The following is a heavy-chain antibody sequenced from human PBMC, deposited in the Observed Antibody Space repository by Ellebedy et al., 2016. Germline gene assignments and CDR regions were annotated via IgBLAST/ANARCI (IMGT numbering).Heavy chain of an antibody. CDR1: GFTLSDYW. Sequence: GGSLRLSXAASGFTLSDYWMHWVRQVPGKGLVWVSRVNSDGNSTSYADSVKGRFTISRDNAKNTLYLQMNSLRAEDTAVYFCARGEWDGRTVVVTTDYESAHFMDVWGKGTTVTVAS. J-gene: IGHJ6*03. D-gene: IGHD3-22*01. CDR2: VNSDGNST. CDR3: ARGEWDGRTVVVTTDYESAHFMDV. V-gene: IGHV3-74*01.